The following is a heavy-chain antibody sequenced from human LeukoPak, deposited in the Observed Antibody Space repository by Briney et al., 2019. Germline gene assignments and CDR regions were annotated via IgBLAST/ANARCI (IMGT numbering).Heavy chain of an antibody. CDR3: ARDPENWGGNFDY. V-gene: IGHV4-61*02. J-gene: IGHJ4*02. D-gene: IGHD7-27*01. CDR1: GGSIISGSYY. CDR2: IYASGST. Sequence: SETLSLTCNVSGGSIISGSYYWSWIRQPAGKGLEWIGRIYASGSTKYNPSLKTRVTISVDTSTSQFSLKLTSVTAADTAVYYCARDPENWGGNFDYWGQGTLVTVSS.